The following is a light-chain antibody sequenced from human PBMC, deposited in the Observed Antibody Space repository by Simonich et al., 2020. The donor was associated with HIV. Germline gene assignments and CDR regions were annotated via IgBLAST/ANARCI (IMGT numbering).Light chain of an antibody. V-gene: IGKV1-39*01. CDR2: AAS. J-gene: IGKJ2*01. CDR1: QSISSY. Sequence: DIQMTQSPSSLSASVGNKDTITCRASQSISSYLNWYKQKPGKAPKLLIYAASSLQSGVPSRFSGSGSGTDFTLTISSLQPEDFATYYCQRSYSIPYIFGQGTKLEIK. CDR3: QRSYSIPYI.